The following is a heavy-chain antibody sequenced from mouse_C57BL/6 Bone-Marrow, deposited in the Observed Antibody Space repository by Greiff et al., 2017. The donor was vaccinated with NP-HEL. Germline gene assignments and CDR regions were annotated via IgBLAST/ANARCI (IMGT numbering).Heavy chain of an antibody. V-gene: IGHV1-81*01. J-gene: IGHJ2*01. CDR2: IYPRSGNT. CDR3: AREGLPSGDY. CDR1: GYTFTSYG. D-gene: IGHD2-10*01. Sequence: QVHVKQSGAELARPGASVKLSCKASGYTFTSYGISWVKQRTGQGLEWIGEIYPRSGNTYYNEKFKGKATLTADKSSSTAYMELRSLTSEDSAVYFCAREGLPSGDYWGQGTTLTVSS.